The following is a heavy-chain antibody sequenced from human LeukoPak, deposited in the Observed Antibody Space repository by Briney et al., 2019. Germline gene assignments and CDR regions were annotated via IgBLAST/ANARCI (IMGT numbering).Heavy chain of an antibody. CDR1: GFTFSSYA. V-gene: IGHV3-23*01. CDR3: AKVEGAVYCSGGSCYTAPFDY. Sequence: GGSLRLSCAASGFTFSSYAMSWVRQAPGKGLEWVSAISGSGGSTYYADSVKGRFTISRDNSDNTLYLQMNSLRAEDTALYYRAKVEGAVYCSGGSCYTAPFDYWGQGTLVTVSS. CDR2: ISGSGGST. D-gene: IGHD2-15*01. J-gene: IGHJ4*02.